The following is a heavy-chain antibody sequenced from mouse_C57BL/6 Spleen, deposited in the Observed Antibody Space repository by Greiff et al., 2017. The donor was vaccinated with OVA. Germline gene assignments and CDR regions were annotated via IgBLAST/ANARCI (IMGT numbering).Heavy chain of an antibody. Sequence: VQLQQPGAELVKPGASVKMSCKASGYTFTSYWITWVKQRPGQGLEWIGDIYPGSGSTNYNEKFKSNATLTVDTSSSTSYMQLSSLTSEDSAVYYCARGTTVVEDYAMDYWGQGTSVTVSS. CDR3: ARGTTVVEDYAMDY. D-gene: IGHD1-1*01. CDR2: IYPGSGST. J-gene: IGHJ4*01. V-gene: IGHV1-55*01. CDR1: GYTFTSYW.